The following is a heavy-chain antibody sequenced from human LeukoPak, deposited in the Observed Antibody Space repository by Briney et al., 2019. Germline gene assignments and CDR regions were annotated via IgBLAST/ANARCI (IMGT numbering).Heavy chain of an antibody. D-gene: IGHD3-22*01. CDR1: GFTFSTYG. Sequence: PGGSLRLSCAASGFTFSTYGVNWIRQAPGKGLEWVSSFGTRSTSIYHAGSVKGRFAISRDNAKNSLYLQMNSLRAEDTALYYCAREVSEGFDFWGQGTLVTVSS. V-gene: IGHV3-21*01. CDR2: FGTRSTSI. CDR3: AREVSEGFDF. J-gene: IGHJ4*02.